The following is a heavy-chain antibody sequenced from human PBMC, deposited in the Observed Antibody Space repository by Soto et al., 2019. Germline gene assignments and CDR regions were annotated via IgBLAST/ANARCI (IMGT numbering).Heavy chain of an antibody. V-gene: IGHV1-69*13. Sequence: SSVKVSCKASGGTFSSYAISWVRQAPGQGLEWMGGIIPIFGTANYAQKFQGRVTITADESTSTAYMELSSLRSEDTAVYYCARVVEEGTVTTLPHYYYGMDVWGQGTRVTFSS. D-gene: IGHD4-4*01. J-gene: IGHJ6*02. CDR2: IIPIFGTA. CDR1: GGTFSSYA. CDR3: ARVVEEGTVTTLPHYYYGMDV.